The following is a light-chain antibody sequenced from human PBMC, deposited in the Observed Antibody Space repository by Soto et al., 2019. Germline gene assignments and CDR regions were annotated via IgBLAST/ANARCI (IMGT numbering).Light chain of an antibody. CDR2: EVS. CDR3: SSYAGSNNPVI. Sequence: QSALTQPPSASGSPGQSVTISCTGTSSDVGGYNYVSWYQQHPGKAPKFLIFEVSRRPSGVPDRFSGSKSGNTAFLTVSGLQADDEADYYCSSYAGSNNPVIFGGGTQLTVI. J-gene: IGLJ2*01. CDR1: SSDVGGYNY. V-gene: IGLV2-8*01.